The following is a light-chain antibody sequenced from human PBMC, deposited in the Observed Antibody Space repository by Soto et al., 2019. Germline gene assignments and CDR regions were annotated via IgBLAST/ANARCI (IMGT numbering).Light chain of an antibody. CDR2: GAS. CDR1: QSVRSSY. CDR3: PQYGSSPIT. V-gene: IGKV3-20*01. J-gene: IGKJ3*01. Sequence: EIVLTQSPGTLSLSPGERATLSCRASQSVRSSYLAWYQQKPGQAPRLLIYGASSRATGIPDRFSGSGSETDFTLTISRLEPEDVAVYYCPQYGSSPITFGPGTEVDIK.